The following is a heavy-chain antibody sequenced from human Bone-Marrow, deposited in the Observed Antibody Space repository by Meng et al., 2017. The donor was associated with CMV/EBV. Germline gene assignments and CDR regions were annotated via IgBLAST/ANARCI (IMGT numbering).Heavy chain of an antibody. CDR3: ARDGVAKSPPFEY. J-gene: IGHJ4*02. CDR2: ISGFTGKT. CDR1: GYIFSSYG. V-gene: IGHV1-18*01. Sequence: KASGYIFSSYGLSWVRQAPGQGLEWMGWISGFTGKTDYSQKLQGRVTLTTDTSTSTAYMELRSLRSDDTAVYYCARDGVAKSPPFEYWGQGTLVTVSS. D-gene: IGHD3-10*01.